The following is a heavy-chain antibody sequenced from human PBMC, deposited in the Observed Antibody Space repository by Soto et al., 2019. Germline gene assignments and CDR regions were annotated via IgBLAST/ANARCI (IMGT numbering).Heavy chain of an antibody. CDR2: ISAYNGNT. J-gene: IGHJ5*02. CDR1: GYTFTSYG. Sequence: GASVKVSCKASGYTFTSYGISWVRQAPGQGLEWMGWISAYNGNTKYAQKLQGRVTMTTDTSTSTAYMEMRSLRSDDTSVYYCARADIVVVVAATPLWFDPWGQGTLVTVSS. CDR3: ARADIVVVVAATPLWFDP. D-gene: IGHD2-15*01. V-gene: IGHV1-18*01.